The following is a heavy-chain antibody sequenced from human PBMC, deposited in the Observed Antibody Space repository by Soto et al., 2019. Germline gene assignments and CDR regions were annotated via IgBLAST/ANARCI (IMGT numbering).Heavy chain of an antibody. V-gene: IGHV3-33*01. Sequence: QVQLVESGGGVVQPGRSLRLSCAASGFTFSSYGMHWVRQAPGKGLEWVAVIWYDGSNKYYADSVKGRFTISRDNSKNTLYLQMNSLRAEDTAVYYCARESSGCYYYYGMDVWGQGTTVTVSS. J-gene: IGHJ6*02. CDR2: IWYDGSNK. CDR3: ARESSGCYYYYGMDV. CDR1: GFTFSSYG. D-gene: IGHD6-19*01.